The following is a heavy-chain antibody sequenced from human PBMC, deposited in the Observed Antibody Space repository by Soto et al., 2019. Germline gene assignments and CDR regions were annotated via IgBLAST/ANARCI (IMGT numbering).Heavy chain of an antibody. J-gene: IGHJ4*02. CDR3: ARGASGHSYRTPTFDY. CDR1: GFTFSIYA. D-gene: IGHD3-16*02. CDR2: ISTNGGST. V-gene: IGHV3-64D*06. Sequence: PGGSLRLSCSASGFTFSIYAMHWVRQAPGKGLEYVSSISTNGGSTDYADSVKGRFTISRDNSKNTVYLQMSSLRVEDTAVYYCARGASGHSYRTPTFDYWGQGTLVTVSS.